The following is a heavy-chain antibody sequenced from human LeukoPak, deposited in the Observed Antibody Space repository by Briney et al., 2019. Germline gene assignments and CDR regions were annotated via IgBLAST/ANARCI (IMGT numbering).Heavy chain of an antibody. CDR1: GGSVSSGSYY. V-gene: IGHV4-61*01. Sequence: PSETLSLTCTVSGGSVSSGSYYWSWIRQPPGKGLEWIGYIYYSGSTNYNPSLKSRVTISVDTSKNQFSLKLSSVTAADTAVYYCARGKRYFDYWGQGTLVTVSS. CDR2: IYYSGST. J-gene: IGHJ4*02. CDR3: ARGKRYFDY.